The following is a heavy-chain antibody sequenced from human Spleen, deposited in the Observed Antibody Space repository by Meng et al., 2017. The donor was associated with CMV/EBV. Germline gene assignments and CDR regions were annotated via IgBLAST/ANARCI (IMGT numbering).Heavy chain of an antibody. V-gene: IGHV1-69*05. CDR2: IIPIFGTA. CDR3: ARGKGYSSTWAPDY. D-gene: IGHD6-13*01. Sequence: SVKVSCKASGGTFSSYAISWVRQAPGQGLEWMGGIIPIFGTAYFAQKFQGRVTITTDESTSTAYMELSSLRSEDTAVYYCARGKGYSSTWAPDYWGQGTLVTVSS. J-gene: IGHJ4*02. CDR1: GGTFSSYA.